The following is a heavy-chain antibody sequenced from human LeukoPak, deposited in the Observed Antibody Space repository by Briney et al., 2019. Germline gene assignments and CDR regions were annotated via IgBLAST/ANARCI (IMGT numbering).Heavy chain of an antibody. D-gene: IGHD4/OR15-4a*01. CDR1: GYTFTSYD. J-gene: IGHJ4*02. CDR2: MNPNSGNT. CDR3: ARGLRGARGGVGAY. Sequence: GASVKVSCKASGYTFTSYDINWVRQATGQGLEWRGWMNPNSGNTGYAQKFQGRVTMTRNTSISTAYMELSSLRSEDTAVYYCARGLRGARGGVGAYWGQGTLVTVSS. V-gene: IGHV1-8*01.